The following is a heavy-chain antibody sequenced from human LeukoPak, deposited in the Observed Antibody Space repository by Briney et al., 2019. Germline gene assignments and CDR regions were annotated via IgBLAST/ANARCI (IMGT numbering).Heavy chain of an antibody. V-gene: IGHV1-24*01. CDR3: AALMMRGVTEAFDI. CDR1: GYTLTELS. J-gene: IGHJ3*02. CDR2: FDPEDGET. D-gene: IGHD3-10*01. Sequence: ASVKVSCKVSGYTLTELSMHWVRQAPGKGLEWMGGFDPEDGETIYAQKFQGRVTMTEDTSTDTAYMELSSLRSEDTAVYYCAALMMRGVTEAFDIGGQSTMLSVFS.